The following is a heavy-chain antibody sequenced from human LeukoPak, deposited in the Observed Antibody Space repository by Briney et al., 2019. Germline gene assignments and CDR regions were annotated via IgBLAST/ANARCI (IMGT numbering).Heavy chain of an antibody. D-gene: IGHD4-11*01. CDR3: ARADYSNYPY. CDR1: GGSFSGYY. J-gene: IGHJ4*02. V-gene: IGHV4-34*01. CDR2: INHSGST. Sequence: SETLSLTCAVYGGSFSGYYWSWIRQPPGKGLEWIGEINHSGSTNYNPSLKSRVTISVDTSKNQFSLKLSSVTAADTAVYNCARADYSNYPYWGQGTLVTVSS.